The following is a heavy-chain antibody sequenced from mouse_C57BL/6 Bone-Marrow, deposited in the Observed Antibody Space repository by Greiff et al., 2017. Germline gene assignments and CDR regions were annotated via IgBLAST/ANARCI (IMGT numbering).Heavy chain of an antibody. V-gene: IGHV3-6*02. CDR2: ISYDGSN. CDR1: GYSITSGYY. Sequence: EVHLVESGPGLVKPSQSLSLTCSVTGYSITSGYYWNWIRQFPGNKLEWMGYISYDGSNNYNPSLKNRISITRDTSKNQFFLKLNSVTTEDTATYYCARDLGTATWYFDVWGAGTTVTVSS. D-gene: IGHD1-2*01. CDR3: ARDLGTATWYFDV. J-gene: IGHJ1*01.